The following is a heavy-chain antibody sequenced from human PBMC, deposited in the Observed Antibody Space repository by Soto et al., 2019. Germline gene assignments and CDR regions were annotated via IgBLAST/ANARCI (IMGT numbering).Heavy chain of an antibody. D-gene: IGHD1-7*01. CDR3: AKDRRAGGNYGFYSDF. J-gene: IGHJ4*02. Sequence: EVQLLESGGGLVQPGGSLRLSCAASGFTFSSYGMTWVRQAPGKGLEWVSFSSATGAGTYYADSVKGRFTISRDNSKNALYLQMTCLSADDTAVYYCAKDRRAGGNYGFYSDFWGQGALVIVSS. CDR1: GFTFSSYG. V-gene: IGHV3-23*01. CDR2: SSATGAGT.